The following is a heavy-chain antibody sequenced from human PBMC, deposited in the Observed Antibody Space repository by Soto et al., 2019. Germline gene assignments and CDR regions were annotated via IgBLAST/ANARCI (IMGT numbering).Heavy chain of an antibody. CDR3: AREATEYLDY. CDR1: GGSFSGYY. CDR2: INHSGST. J-gene: IGHJ4*02. D-gene: IGHD5-12*01. V-gene: IGHV4-34*01. Sequence: SETLSLTCAVYGGSFSGYYWSWIRQPPGKGLEWIGEINHSGSTNYNPSLKSRVTISVDTSKNQFSLKLSSVTAADTAVYYCAREATEYLDYWGQGTLVTVSS.